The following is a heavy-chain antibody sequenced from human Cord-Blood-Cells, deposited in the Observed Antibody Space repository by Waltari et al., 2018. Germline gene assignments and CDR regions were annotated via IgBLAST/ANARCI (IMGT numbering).Heavy chain of an antibody. CDR3: ANPRYNWNKGAFDI. D-gene: IGHD1-20*01. Sequence: QVQLVESGGGVVQPGRSLRLSCAASGFTFSSYGMHWVRQAPGKGLELVAGISYDGSNKYYADSVKGRFTISRDNSKNTLYLQMNSLRAEDTAVYYCANPRYNWNKGAFDIWGQGTMVTVSS. CDR2: ISYDGSNK. J-gene: IGHJ3*02. V-gene: IGHV3-30*18. CDR1: GFTFSSYG.